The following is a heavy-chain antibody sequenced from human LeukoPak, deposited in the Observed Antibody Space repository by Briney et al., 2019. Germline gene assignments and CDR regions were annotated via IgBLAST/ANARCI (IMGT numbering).Heavy chain of an antibody. CDR3: TRDLPWTNQLIAVAGKNWFDP. J-gene: IGHJ5*02. CDR1: GYTFTGYY. D-gene: IGHD6-19*01. Sequence: ASVKVSCKASGYTFTGYYMHWVRQAPGQGLEWMGWINPNSGGTNYAQKFQGRVTMTRDTSISTAYMELSRLRSDDTAVYYCTRDLPWTNQLIAVAGKNWFDPWGQGTLVTVSS. V-gene: IGHV1-2*02. CDR2: INPNSGGT.